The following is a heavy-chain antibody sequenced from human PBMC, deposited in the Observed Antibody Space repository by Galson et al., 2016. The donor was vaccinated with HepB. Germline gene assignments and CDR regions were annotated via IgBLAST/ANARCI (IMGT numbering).Heavy chain of an antibody. Sequence: SLRLSCAASGFTFSTYSMNWVRLAPGKGLEWVSSSDNTSRYIYYADSVRGRFTISRDNAQKSLYLQMNSLRAEDTALYYCARAEDCFGDCPQKYYLDFWGRGTLVTVSS. CDR1: GFTFSTYS. J-gene: IGHJ4*02. V-gene: IGHV3-21*04. CDR2: SDNTSRYI. D-gene: IGHD2-21*02. CDR3: ARAEDCFGDCPQKYYLDF.